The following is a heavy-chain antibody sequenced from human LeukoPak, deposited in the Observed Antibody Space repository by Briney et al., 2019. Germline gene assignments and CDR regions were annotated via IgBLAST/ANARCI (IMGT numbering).Heavy chain of an antibody. V-gene: IGHV1-46*01. Sequence: ASVKVSCKASGYTFTNYYIHWVRQAPGQGLEWMGIINPSGGSTNFAQRFQGRVTMTTDTSTITVYMELSSLRSEDTAVYYCARWTTTYLDYWGQGTLVTVSS. J-gene: IGHJ4*02. CDR1: GYTFTNYY. CDR2: INPSGGST. CDR3: ARWTTTYLDY. D-gene: IGHD4-11*01.